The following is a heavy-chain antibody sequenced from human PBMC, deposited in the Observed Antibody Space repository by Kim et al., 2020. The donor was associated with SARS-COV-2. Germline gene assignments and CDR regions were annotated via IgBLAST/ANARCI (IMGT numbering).Heavy chain of an antibody. V-gene: IGHV3-15*01. D-gene: IGHD3-9*01. CDR1: GFTFSNAW. CDR2: IKSKTDGGTT. J-gene: IGHJ4*02. CDR3: TTDRLRYYDILTGDYVQNCFDY. Sequence: GGSLRLSCAASGFTFSNAWMSWVRQAPGKGLEWVGRIKSKTDGGTTDYAAPVKGRFTISRDDSKNTLYLQMNSLKTEDTAVYYCTTDRLRYYDILTGDYVQNCFDYWGEGTLVTVSS.